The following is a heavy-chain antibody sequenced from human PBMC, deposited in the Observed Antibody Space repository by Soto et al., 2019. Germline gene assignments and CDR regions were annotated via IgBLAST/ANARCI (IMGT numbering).Heavy chain of an antibody. CDR2: INAGNGNT. V-gene: IGHV1-3*01. D-gene: IGHD2-2*01. CDR1: GYTFTSYA. J-gene: IGHJ4*02. CDR3: ATSSIVVVPAATPAFDY. Sequence: QVQLVQSGAEVKKPGASVKVSCKASGYTFTSYAMHWMRQAPGQRLEWMGWINAGNGNTKYSQKFQGRATITRDTTASTAYMELSSLRSEDTAVYYCATSSIVVVPAATPAFDYWGQGTLVTVSS.